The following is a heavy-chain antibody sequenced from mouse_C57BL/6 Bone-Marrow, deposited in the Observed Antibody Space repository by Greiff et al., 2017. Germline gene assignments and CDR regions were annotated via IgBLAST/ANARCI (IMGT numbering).Heavy chain of an antibody. D-gene: IGHD1-1*01. V-gene: IGHV1-81*01. CDR1: GYTFTSYG. CDR2: IYPRSGNT. CDR3: ARTFITTVY. Sequence: QLQQSGAELARPGASVKLSCKASGYTFTSYGISWVKQRTGQGLEWIGEIYPRSGNTYYNEKFKGKATLTADKSSSTAYMELRSLTSEDSAVYFCARTFITTVYWGQGTTLTVSS. J-gene: IGHJ2*01.